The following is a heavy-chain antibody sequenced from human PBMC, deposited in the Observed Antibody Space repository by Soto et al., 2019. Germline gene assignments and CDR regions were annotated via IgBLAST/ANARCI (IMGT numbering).Heavy chain of an antibody. Sequence: QVQLQESGPGLVKPSETLSLTCTVSGGSISSYYWSWIRQPPGKGLEWIGYIYYSGSTNYNPSLKRRVTISVDTSKNRFSLRLLSVTAADTAVYYCARAWGEAFDYWGQGTPVTVSS. CDR3: ARAWGEAFDY. D-gene: IGHD3-16*01. CDR1: GGSISSYY. J-gene: IGHJ4*02. V-gene: IGHV4-59*01. CDR2: IYYSGST.